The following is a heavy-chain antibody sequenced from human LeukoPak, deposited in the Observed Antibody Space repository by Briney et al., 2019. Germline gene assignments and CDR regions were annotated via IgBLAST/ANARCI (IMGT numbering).Heavy chain of an antibody. V-gene: IGHV3-23*01. D-gene: IGHD3-10*01. CDR1: GFTFSSYA. J-gene: IGHJ6*02. CDR2: ISGSGDTT. Sequence: PGGSLRLSCAGSGFTFSSYAMTWVRQAPGKGLEWVSVISGSGDTTYYADSVKGRFTISRDNSKNTLYLQMNSLKAEDTAVYYCAKSRPYYYGSGSYSGLYGMGVWGQGTTVTVFS. CDR3: AKSRPYYYGSGSYSGLYGMGV.